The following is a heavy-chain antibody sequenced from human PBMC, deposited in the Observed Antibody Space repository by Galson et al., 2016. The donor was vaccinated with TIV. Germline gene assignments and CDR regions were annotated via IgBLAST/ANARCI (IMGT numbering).Heavy chain of an antibody. Sequence: QSGAEVKKPGESLKISCKDSGYNFRSYWIAWVRQMPGKGFEWLGIIFPNDSDIRYSPYFRGLVTVSADKSTSTAYLPCSSLKASDTAMYYCARMSLLGALDVWGQGTMVIVSS. D-gene: IGHD3-16*01. CDR1: GYNFRSYW. J-gene: IGHJ3*01. V-gene: IGHV5-51*03. CDR2: IFPNDSDI. CDR3: ARMSLLGALDV.